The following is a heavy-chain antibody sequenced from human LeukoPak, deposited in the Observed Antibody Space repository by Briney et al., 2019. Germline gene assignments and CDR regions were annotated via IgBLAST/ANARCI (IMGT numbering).Heavy chain of an antibody. J-gene: IGHJ4*02. CDR3: ARGLWDIAVAGVGYYFDY. CDR2: IYYSGST. V-gene: IGHV4-59*01. Sequence: SETLSLTCTVSGGSISSYYWSWSRQPPGKGLEWIGYIYYSGSTNYNPSLKSRVTISVDTSKNQFSLKLSSVTAADTAVYYCARGLWDIAVAGVGYYFDYWGQGTLVTVSS. D-gene: IGHD6-19*01. CDR1: GGSISSYY.